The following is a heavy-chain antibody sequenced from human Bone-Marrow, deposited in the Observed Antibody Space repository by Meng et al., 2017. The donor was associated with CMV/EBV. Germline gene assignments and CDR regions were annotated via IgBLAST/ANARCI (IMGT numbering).Heavy chain of an antibody. CDR1: GYTFTSYY. Sequence: ASVKVSCKASGYTFTSYYMHWVRQAPGQGLEWMGIINPSGGSTSYAQKFQGRVTMTRDTSTSTVYMELSSLRSEDTAVYYCARDCRDQLPQSDNWFDPWGQGNLVNVDS. CDR3: ARDCRDQLPQSDNWFDP. V-gene: IGHV1-46*01. J-gene: IGHJ5*02. D-gene: IGHD2-2*01. CDR2: INPSGGST.